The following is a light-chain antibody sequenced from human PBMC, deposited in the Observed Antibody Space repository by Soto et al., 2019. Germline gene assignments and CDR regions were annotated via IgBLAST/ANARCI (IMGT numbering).Light chain of an antibody. CDR2: AVS. V-gene: IGLV2-14*03. CDR1: SGDVGGYNY. Sequence: SALTQPASVSGSPGQSITISCTGTSGDVGGYNYVSWYQQHPGKVPKLMIYAVSNRPSGVSNRFSGSKSGNTASLTISGLQAEDEADYYCCSYTSSSTYVFGTGTKLTVL. J-gene: IGLJ1*01. CDR3: CSYTSSSTYV.